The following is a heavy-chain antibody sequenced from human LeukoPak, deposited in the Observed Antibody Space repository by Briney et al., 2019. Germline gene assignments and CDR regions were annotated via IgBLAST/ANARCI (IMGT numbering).Heavy chain of an antibody. CDR3: TRDYPASFDV. CDR1: GFNFGDFA. Sequence: GGSLRLSCTVSGFNFGDFAMSWARQAPGKGLEWLGFIRSTIYGGTTDYAASVKGRFTISRDDSKSIAYLQMNSLKTEDTAMYYCTRDYPASFDVWGQGTLVTVSS. V-gene: IGHV3-49*04. J-gene: IGHJ3*01. CDR2: IRSTIYGGTT.